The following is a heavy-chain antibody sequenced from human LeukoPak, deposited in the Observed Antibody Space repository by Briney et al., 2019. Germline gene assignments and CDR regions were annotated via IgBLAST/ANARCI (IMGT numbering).Heavy chain of an antibody. CDR3: ARDRKVGCCSGGSCHYYYYYYMDV. Sequence: ASVKVSCKASGYTFTSYGISWVRQAPGQGLEWMGWISAYNGNTNYAQKLQGRVTMTTDTSTSTAYMELRSLRSDDTAVYYCARDRKVGCCSGGSCHYYYYYYMDVWGKGTTVTVSS. D-gene: IGHD2-15*01. CDR2: ISAYNGNT. CDR1: GYTFTSYG. J-gene: IGHJ6*03. V-gene: IGHV1-18*01.